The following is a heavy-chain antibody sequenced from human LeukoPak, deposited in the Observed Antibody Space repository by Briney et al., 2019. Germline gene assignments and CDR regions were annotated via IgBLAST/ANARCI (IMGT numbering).Heavy chain of an antibody. CDR3: AKDADSYGLFDY. J-gene: IGHJ4*02. CDR2: ISWNSGSI. Sequence: GGSLRLSCAASGFTFSSYSMNWVRQAPGKGLEWVSGISWNSGSIGYADSVKGRFTISRDNAKNSLYPQMNSLRAEDTALYYCAKDADSYGLFDYWGQGTLVTVSS. V-gene: IGHV3-9*01. D-gene: IGHD5-18*01. CDR1: GFTFSSYS.